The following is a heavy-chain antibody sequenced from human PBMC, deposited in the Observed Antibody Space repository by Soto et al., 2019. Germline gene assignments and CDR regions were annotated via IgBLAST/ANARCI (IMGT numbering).Heavy chain of an antibody. V-gene: IGHV3-74*01. Sequence: EVQLVESGGGLVQPGGSLRLSCAASGFTFSNYWMHWVRQGPGKGLMWVSRINPDGGRTTYADSVKGRFAIFRDNARNTLYLQMDSLRAEDTGIYYCARVKLGSYDWFDTWGQGTLVSVSS. D-gene: IGHD3-16*01. CDR2: INPDGGRT. CDR3: ARVKLGSYDWFDT. CDR1: GFTFSNYW. J-gene: IGHJ5*02.